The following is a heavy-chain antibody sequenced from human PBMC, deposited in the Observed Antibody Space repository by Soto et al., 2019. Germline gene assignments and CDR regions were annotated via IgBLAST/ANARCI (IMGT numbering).Heavy chain of an antibody. V-gene: IGHV5-51*01. Sequence: GGSLKISCWGFRYSFSNYLVGWGRQMPRKGPEWMGIIHPCDSGTRYSPSFPGQGTISADRSINTAYLQWSSLKPSDSAMYYCARHNRYSSTWFEGWFDPWGQGTLVTVSS. CDR1: RYSFSNYL. CDR2: IHPCDSGT. CDR3: ARHNRYSSTWFEGWFDP. J-gene: IGHJ5*02. D-gene: IGHD6-13*01.